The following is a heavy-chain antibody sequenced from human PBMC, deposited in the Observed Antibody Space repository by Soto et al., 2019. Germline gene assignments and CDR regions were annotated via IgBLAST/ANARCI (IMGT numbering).Heavy chain of an antibody. CDR3: ARGFITTSLNYYYYAMDV. CDR1: GYTFTSYD. D-gene: IGHD3-22*01. Sequence: VASVKVSCKASGYTFTSYDINWVRQATGQGLEWMGWMNPNSGNTGYAQKFQGRVTMTRNTSISTAYMELSSLRSEDTAVYYCARGFITTSLNYYYYAMDVWGQGPTVTLSS. CDR2: MNPNSGNT. J-gene: IGHJ6*02. V-gene: IGHV1-8*01.